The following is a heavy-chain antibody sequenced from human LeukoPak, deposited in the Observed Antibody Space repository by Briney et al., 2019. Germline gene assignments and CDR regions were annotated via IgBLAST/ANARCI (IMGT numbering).Heavy chain of an antibody. D-gene: IGHD3-10*01. CDR1: GFTFDDYA. CDR3: AKGTGSYIHDAFDI. V-gene: IGHV3-9*01. Sequence: SGGSLRLSCAASGFTFDDYAMHWVWQAPGKGLEWVSGISWNSGSIGYADSVKGRFTISRDNAKNSLYLQMNSLRAEDTALYYCAKGTGSYIHDAFDIWGQGTMVTVSS. J-gene: IGHJ3*02. CDR2: ISWNSGSI.